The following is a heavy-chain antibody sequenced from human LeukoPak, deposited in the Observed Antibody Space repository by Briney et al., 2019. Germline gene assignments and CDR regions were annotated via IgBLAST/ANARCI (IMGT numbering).Heavy chain of an antibody. V-gene: IGHV4-39*01. J-gene: IGHJ4*02. CDR3: ASVGKLGYYFDF. D-gene: IGHD7-27*01. Sequence: SETLSLTCNVSGGSISSSSYYWGRIRQSPGKGLEWIGDIYYSGRTYNKNPSLESRVTISIDTSKSQFSLKLSSVSAADTAIYYCASVGKLGYYFDFWGQGTLVTVSS. CDR2: IYYSGRT. CDR1: GGSISSSSYY.